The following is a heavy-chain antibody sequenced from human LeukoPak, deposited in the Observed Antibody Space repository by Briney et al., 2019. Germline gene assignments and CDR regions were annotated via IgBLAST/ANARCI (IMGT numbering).Heavy chain of an antibody. D-gene: IGHD6-13*01. CDR3: TADLGTAYSSNNWFDP. CDR1: GFTFSSYG. J-gene: IGHJ5*02. Sequence: GGSLRLSCEASGFTFSSYGMSWVRQAPGKGLEWVGRIKTKTDPGTDYAAPVRGRFTISRDDSKNTVYLQMNSLKVEDTAVYHCTADLGTAYSSNNWFDPWGQGTLVTVSS. CDR2: IKTKTDPGT. V-gene: IGHV3-15*01.